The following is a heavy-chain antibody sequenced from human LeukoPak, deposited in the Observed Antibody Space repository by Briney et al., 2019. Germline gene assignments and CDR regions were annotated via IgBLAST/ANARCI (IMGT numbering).Heavy chain of an antibody. J-gene: IGHJ4*02. D-gene: IGHD3-3*01. CDR1: GFTFSSYA. CDR3: AKELDYDSD. CDR2: ISSSGGNT. V-gene: IGHV3-23*01. Sequence: PGGSLRLSCAASGFTFSSYAISWVRQAPGKGLEWVSTISSSGGNTYYADSVKGRFTISRNNSKNTLYLQMNSLRAEDTAVYYCAKELDYDSDWGQGTLVTVSS.